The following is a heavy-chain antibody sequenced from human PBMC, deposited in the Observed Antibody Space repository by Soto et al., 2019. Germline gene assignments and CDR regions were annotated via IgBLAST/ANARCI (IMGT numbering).Heavy chain of an antibody. CDR2: ISGSGGST. CDR3: AKDGLTMVRGVTYFDY. Sequence: EVQLLESGGGLVQPGGSLRLSCAASGFTFSSYAMSWVRQAPGKGLEWVSAISGSGGSTYYADSVKGWFTISRDNSKNTLYLQMNSLRAEDTAVYYCAKDGLTMVRGVTYFDYWGQGTLVTVSS. J-gene: IGHJ4*02. V-gene: IGHV3-23*01. D-gene: IGHD3-10*01. CDR1: GFTFSSYA.